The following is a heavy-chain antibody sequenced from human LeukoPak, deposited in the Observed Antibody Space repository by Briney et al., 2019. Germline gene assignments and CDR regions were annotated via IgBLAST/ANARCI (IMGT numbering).Heavy chain of an antibody. CDR2: IYHSGAT. V-gene: IGHV4-38-2*01. Sequence: SETLSLTCAVSGYSISRGYYWDWIRQPPGKGLEWIGNIYHSGATYYNPSLESRVSMSLDTSENQFSLKVTSVTAADTAVYYCANTQTPAGGGFDYWGQGTLVTVSS. J-gene: IGHJ4*02. CDR3: ANTQTPAGGGFDY. D-gene: IGHD3-16*01. CDR1: GYSISRGYY.